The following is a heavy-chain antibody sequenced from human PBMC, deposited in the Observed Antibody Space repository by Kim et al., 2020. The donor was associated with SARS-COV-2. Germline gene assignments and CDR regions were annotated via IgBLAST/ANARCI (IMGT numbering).Heavy chain of an antibody. V-gene: IGHV3-33*01. Sequence: GGSLRLSCAASGFTFSSYGMHWVRQAPGKGLEWVAVIWYDGSNKYYADSVKGRFTISRDNSKNTLYLQMNSLRAEDTAVYYCARDVPKEYNWNDATDYWGQGTLVTVSS. J-gene: IGHJ4*02. CDR3: ARDVPKEYNWNDATDY. D-gene: IGHD1-20*01. CDR2: IWYDGSNK. CDR1: GFTFSSYG.